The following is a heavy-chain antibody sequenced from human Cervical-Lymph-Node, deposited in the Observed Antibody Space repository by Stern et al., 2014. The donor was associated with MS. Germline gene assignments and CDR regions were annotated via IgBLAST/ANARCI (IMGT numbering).Heavy chain of an antibody. CDR2: VFPVFGTP. CDR3: ALSSETSDRWYSLGYDL. CDR1: GGTLSKFP. J-gene: IGHJ5*02. D-gene: IGHD6-13*01. Sequence: VQLVESGAEVPKPWSSVKVSCKASGGTLSKFPSSWVRQAPGQRLEWMGGVFPVFGTPTYAQEFRGRVTITADVSTSTVYMELSSLRSDDTAVYYCALSSETSDRWYSLGYDLWGQGTLVTVSS. V-gene: IGHV1-69*01.